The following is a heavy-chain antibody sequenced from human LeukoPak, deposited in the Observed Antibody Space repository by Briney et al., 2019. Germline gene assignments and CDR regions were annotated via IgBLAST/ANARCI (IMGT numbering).Heavy chain of an antibody. V-gene: IGHV4-59*08. CDR2: IYYSGST. CDR1: GGSISSYY. D-gene: IGHD1-26*01. J-gene: IGHJ4*02. Sequence: SETLSLTCTVSGGSISSYYWSWIRQPPGKGLEWIGYIYYSGSTNYNPSLKSRVTISVDTSKNQFSLRLSSVTAADTALYYCARRRGPFYPYYLDYWGQGILVTVSS. CDR3: ARRRGPFYPYYLDY.